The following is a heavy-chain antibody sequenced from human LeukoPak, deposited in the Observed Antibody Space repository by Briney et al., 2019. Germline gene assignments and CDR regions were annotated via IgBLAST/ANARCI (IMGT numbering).Heavy chain of an antibody. V-gene: IGHV4-59*01. CDR2: IYYSGST. J-gene: IGHJ4*02. CDR1: GGSISSYY. D-gene: IGHD2-2*01. CDR3: ARDHCSSTSCYYDY. Sequence: SETLCLTCTVSGGSISSYYWSWIRQPPGKGLEWIGYIYYSGSTNYNPSLKSRVTISVDTSKNQFSLKLSSVTAADTAVYYCARDHCSSTSCYYDYWGQGTLVTVSS.